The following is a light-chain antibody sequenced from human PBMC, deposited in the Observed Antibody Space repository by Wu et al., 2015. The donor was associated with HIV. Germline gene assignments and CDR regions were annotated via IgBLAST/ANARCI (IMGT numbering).Light chain of an antibody. V-gene: IGKV3-20*01. Sequence: EIVLTQSPGTLSLSPGERATLSCRASQSLSKYQLAWYQQKPGQAPRLLIYIATSRATGVPDRFSGSGSGTDFTLTISRLEPEDFAMYYCQQFGSSPLYTFGQGTNLEIK. CDR1: QSLSKYQ. J-gene: IGKJ2*01. CDR3: QQFGSSPLYT. CDR2: IAT.